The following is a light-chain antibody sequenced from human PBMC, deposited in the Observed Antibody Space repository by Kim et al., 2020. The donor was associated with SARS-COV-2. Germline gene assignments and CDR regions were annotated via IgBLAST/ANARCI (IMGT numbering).Light chain of an antibody. V-gene: IGLV1-40*01. CDR3: QSYDTSLSGYV. CDR1: SSNIGAGYD. Sequence: RVTISCTGSSSNIGAGYDVHWYRQLPGKAPNLLIYGTSSRPSGVPDRLSGSKSGTSASLAITGLQADDEADYYCQSYDTSLSGYVFGTGTKFTVL. J-gene: IGLJ1*01. CDR2: GTS.